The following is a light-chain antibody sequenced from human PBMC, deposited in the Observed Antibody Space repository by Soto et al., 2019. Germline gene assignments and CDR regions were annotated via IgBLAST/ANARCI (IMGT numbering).Light chain of an antibody. Sequence: EIVLTQSPGTLSLSPGERATLSCRASQTISSSYLAIAWYQQKPGQPPRLLIYGASSRATGITDRFSGSGSSTDFTLTISRLEPEDLAVYYCQQHDTSPWTFGQGTRVEIK. J-gene: IGKJ1*01. CDR2: GAS. V-gene: IGKV3-20*01. CDR3: QQHDTSPWT. CDR1: QTISSSY.